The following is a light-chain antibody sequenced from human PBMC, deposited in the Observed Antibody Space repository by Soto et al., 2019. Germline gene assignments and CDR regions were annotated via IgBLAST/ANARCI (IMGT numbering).Light chain of an antibody. Sequence: IEVTQSPSYLAASLGDRVTITCRASQTIGTYVNWYRQKSGAAPELLIYDASTLQSGVPSRFRGSVSGTDFTLTISSMELDDFATYYYQQSYNASRTFGQGTDVDIK. J-gene: IGKJ1*01. CDR3: QQSYNASRT. V-gene: IGKV1-39*01. CDR2: DAS. CDR1: QTIGTY.